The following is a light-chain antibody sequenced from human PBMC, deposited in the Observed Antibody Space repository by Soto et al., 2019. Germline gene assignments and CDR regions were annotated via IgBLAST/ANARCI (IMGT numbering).Light chain of an antibody. CDR3: QVWDSSTVV. V-gene: IGLV3-9*01. CDR2: RDI. CDR1: NIGKKN. Sequence: SYELTQPLSVSVAQGQTARITCGGNNIGKKNVHWYQQKPGQAPVLVIYRDISRPSGIPERFSGSNSGNTATLTISRAQAEDEADYYCQVWDSSTVVFGGGTKVTVL. J-gene: IGLJ2*01.